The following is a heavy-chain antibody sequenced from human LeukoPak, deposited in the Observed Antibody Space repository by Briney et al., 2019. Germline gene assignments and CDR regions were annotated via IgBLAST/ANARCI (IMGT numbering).Heavy chain of an antibody. D-gene: IGHD2-2*02. Sequence: PPETLSLTCAVSGYSISSGYYWGWIRQPPGNGLEWIGSIYPSGSTYYNPSLKSRVTISVDTSKNQFSLKLSSVTAADTAVYYCARHLSAAIPDYWGQGTLVTVSS. CDR1: GYSISSGYY. CDR3: ARHLSAAIPDY. CDR2: IYPSGST. J-gene: IGHJ4*02. V-gene: IGHV4-38-2*01.